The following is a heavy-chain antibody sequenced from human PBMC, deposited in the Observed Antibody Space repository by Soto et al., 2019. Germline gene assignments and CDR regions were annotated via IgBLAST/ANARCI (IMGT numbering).Heavy chain of an antibody. CDR2: IYYSGST. D-gene: IGHD6-19*01. Sequence: SETLSLTCSVSGGSINSSSYFWGWVRQPPGKGLEWIGSIYYSGSTYYNPSLRSRVTISVDTSKNQFSLKLSSVTAADTAAFYCARHYSSGSRNWFDPWGQGTLVTVSS. J-gene: IGHJ5*02. CDR3: ARHYSSGSRNWFDP. CDR1: GGSINSSSYF. V-gene: IGHV4-39*01.